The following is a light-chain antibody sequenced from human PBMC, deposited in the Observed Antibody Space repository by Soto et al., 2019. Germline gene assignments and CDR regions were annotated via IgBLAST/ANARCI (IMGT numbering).Light chain of an antibody. CDR2: GDS. Sequence: QSVLTQPPSVSGAPGQRVTISCTGSSSNIGAGYHVHWYQQLPGAALKLLIFGDSNRPSGVPDRFSGSKSGTSASLAITGLQADDEADYYCQSSDSRLSGSDVFGTGTKVTVL. V-gene: IGLV1-40*01. J-gene: IGLJ1*01. CDR1: SSNIGAGYH. CDR3: QSSDSRLSGSDV.